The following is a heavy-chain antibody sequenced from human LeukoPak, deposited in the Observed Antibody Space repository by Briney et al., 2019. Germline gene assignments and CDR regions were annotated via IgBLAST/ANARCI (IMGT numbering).Heavy chain of an antibody. J-gene: IGHJ6*03. D-gene: IGHD4-17*01. CDR3: ARAVTTLRGYYYYMDV. V-gene: IGHV4-39*07. CDR1: GGSISSSSYY. Sequence: PSETLSLTCTVSGGSISSSSYYWGWIRQPPGKGLEWIGSIYYSGSTYYNPSLKSRVTISVDTSKNQFSLKLSSVTAADTAVYYCARAVTTLRGYYYYMDVWGKGTTVTVSS. CDR2: IYYSGST.